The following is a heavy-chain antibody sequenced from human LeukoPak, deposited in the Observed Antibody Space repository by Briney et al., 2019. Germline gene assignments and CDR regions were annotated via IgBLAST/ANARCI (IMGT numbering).Heavy chain of an antibody. Sequence: ASVKVSCRASGYTFTTYDINWVRQATGQGLEWMGWMNPNSGNTGYAQKFQSRVTITRNTSISTAYMELSSLRSEDTAVYYCARAQYPQYYMDVWGKGTTVTVSS. CDR2: MNPNSGNT. D-gene: IGHD2-2*01. CDR3: ARAQYPQYYMDV. CDR1: GYTFTTYD. J-gene: IGHJ6*03. V-gene: IGHV1-8*03.